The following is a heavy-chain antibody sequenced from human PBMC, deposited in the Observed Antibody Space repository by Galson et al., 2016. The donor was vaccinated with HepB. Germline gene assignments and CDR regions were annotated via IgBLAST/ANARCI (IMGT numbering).Heavy chain of an antibody. CDR1: GFTFSSYA. CDR2: ISGSGGNS. CDR3: AREAIAAAGTHDAFDI. J-gene: IGHJ3*02. D-gene: IGHD6-13*01. V-gene: IGHV3-23*01. Sequence: SLRLSCAASGFTFSSYAMSWVRQAPGKGLEWVSAISGSGGNSYYADSVKGRFTISRDNPKNTVYLQMNSLRAEDTAVYYCAREAIAAAGTHDAFDIWGQGTMVTVCS.